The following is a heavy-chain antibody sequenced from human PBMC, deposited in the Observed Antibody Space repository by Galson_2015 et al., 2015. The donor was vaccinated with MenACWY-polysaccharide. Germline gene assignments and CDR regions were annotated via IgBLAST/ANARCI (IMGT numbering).Heavy chain of an antibody. V-gene: IGHV1-18*01. J-gene: IGHJ6*01. D-gene: IGHD2-21*01. CDR2: ISGYGDDT. CDR3: ARNSSDAPGHVNYYAMDV. Sequence: SVKVSCKASGYTFSNFAISWVRQAPGQGLEWMGWISGYGDDTNYAQNLQGRVTMTADPSTRTAHMELRSLRSDDKAVYYCARNSSDAPGHVNYYAMDVCGQGPTVTVSS. CDR1: GYTFSNFA.